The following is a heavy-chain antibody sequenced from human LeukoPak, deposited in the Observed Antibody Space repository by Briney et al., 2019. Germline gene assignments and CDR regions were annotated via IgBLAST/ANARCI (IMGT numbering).Heavy chain of an antibody. Sequence: GASVKVSCKASGGTFSSYAISWVRQAPGQGLEWMGGIIPIFGRANYAQKFQGRVTITADESTSTAYMELSSVRSEDTAVYYCARDRGSGWPLWGQGTLVTVSS. CDR1: GGTFSSYA. CDR2: IIPIFGRA. V-gene: IGHV1-69*01. CDR3: ARDRGSGWPL. D-gene: IGHD6-19*01. J-gene: IGHJ4*02.